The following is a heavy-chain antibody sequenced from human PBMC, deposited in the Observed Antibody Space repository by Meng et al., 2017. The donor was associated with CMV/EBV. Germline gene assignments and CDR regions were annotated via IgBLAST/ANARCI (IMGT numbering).Heavy chain of an antibody. V-gene: IGHV1-2*02. CDR2: INPNSGGT. D-gene: IGHD3-3*01. Sequence: QVERVQSGGGVKKPGASVKVSCKASGYTFTGYYMHWVRQAPGQGLEWMGWINPNSGGTNYAQKFQGRVTMTRDTSISTAYMELSRLRSDDTAVYYCARVARYYDFWSGYYKPWFDPWGQGTLVTVSS. CDR3: ARVARYYDFWSGYYKPWFDP. J-gene: IGHJ5*02. CDR1: GYTFTGYY.